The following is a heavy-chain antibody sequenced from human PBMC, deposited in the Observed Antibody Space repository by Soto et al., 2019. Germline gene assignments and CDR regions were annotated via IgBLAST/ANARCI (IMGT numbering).Heavy chain of an antibody. J-gene: IGHJ6*03. V-gene: IGHV4-31*03. CDR2: IYYSGST. CDR1: GGSISSGGYY. D-gene: IGHD3-10*01. Sequence: SETLSLTCTVSGGSISSGGYYWSWIRQHPGKSLEWIGYIYYSGSTYYNPSLKSRVTISVDTSKNQFSLKLSSVTAADTAVYYCAREGGSGHNYYYYYYMDVWGKGTTVTVSS. CDR3: AREGGSGHNYYYYYYMDV.